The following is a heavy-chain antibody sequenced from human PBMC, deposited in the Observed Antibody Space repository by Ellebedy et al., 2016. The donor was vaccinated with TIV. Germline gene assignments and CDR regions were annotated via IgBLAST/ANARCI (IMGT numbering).Heavy chain of an antibody. CDR1: GGSISSSSYY. Sequence: SETLSLTXTVSGGSISSSSYYWGWIRQPPGKGLEWIGYIYYSGSTNYNPSLKSRVTISVDTSKNQFSLKLSSVTAADTAVYYCASAAAGTGAVGYWGQGTLVTVSS. CDR3: ASAAAGTGAVGY. D-gene: IGHD6-13*01. CDR2: IYYSGST. J-gene: IGHJ4*02. V-gene: IGHV4-61*05.